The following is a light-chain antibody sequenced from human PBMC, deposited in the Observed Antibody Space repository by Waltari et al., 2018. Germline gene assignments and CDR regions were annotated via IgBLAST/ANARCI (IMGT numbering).Light chain of an antibody. V-gene: IGKV3-20*01. CDR3: QQYGSSSWT. CDR1: QSVSSSY. CDR2: GAS. J-gene: IGKJ1*01. Sequence: EIVLTQSPGPLSLSPGDRATLSCRASQSVSSSYLTWYQQKPGQAPRLLNYGASSRATGIPDRFSGSGSGTDFTLTISRLEPEDFAVYYCQQYGSSSWTFGQGTKVEIK.